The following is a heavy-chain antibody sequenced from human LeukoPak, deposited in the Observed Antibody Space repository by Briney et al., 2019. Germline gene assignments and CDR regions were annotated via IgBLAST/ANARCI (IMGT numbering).Heavy chain of an antibody. V-gene: IGHV3-23*01. CDR1: GFGFSNYW. J-gene: IGHJ4*02. D-gene: IGHD4-23*01. CDR2: ISGSGGST. CDR3: AKEGGRGGYGGFDY. Sequence: GGSLRLSCAASGFGFSNYWMSWVRQAPGKGLEWVSAISGSGGSTYYADSVKGRFTISRDNSKNTLYLQMNSLRAEDTAVYYCAKEGGRGGYGGFDYWGQGTLVTVSS.